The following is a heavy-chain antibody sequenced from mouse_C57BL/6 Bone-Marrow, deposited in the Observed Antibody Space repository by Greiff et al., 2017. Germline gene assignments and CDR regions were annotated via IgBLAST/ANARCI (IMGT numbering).Heavy chain of an antibody. V-gene: IGHV1-54*01. CDR3: ARGRGYSNLRFAWFAY. Sequence: VQLQQSGAELVRPGTSVKVSCKASGYAFTNYLIEWVKQRPGQGLEWIGVINPGSGGTNYNEKCKGKATLTADNSSSTAYIQLSSLTSEGSAVYFCARGRGYSNLRFAWFAYLGQGTLVTVSA. D-gene: IGHD2-5*01. J-gene: IGHJ3*01. CDR2: INPGSGGT. CDR1: GYAFTNYL.